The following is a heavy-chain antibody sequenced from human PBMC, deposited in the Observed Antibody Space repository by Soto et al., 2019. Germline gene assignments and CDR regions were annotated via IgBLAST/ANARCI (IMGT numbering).Heavy chain of an antibody. CDR3: AHRLSVGGSTYDFWSGYYRTFDY. CDR2: IYWDDDK. J-gene: IGHJ4*02. Sequence: QITLKESGPTLVKPTQTLTLTCTFSGFSLSTSGVGVGWIRQPPGKALEWLALIYWDDDKRYSPSLKSRLTITKDTSKNQVVLTTTNMDPVDTATYYCAHRLSVGGSTYDFWSGYYRTFDYWGQGTLVTVSS. V-gene: IGHV2-5*02. CDR1: GFSLSTSGVG. D-gene: IGHD3-3*01.